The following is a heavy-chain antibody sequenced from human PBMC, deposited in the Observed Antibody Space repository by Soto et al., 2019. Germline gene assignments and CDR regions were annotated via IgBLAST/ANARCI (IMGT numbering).Heavy chain of an antibody. CDR1: GFTFSNYA. CDR3: ARDQTASYPYNWFDP. D-gene: IGHD1-26*01. J-gene: IGHJ5*02. V-gene: IGHV3-33*01. Sequence: QVQLVESGGGVVQHGRSLSLSCAESGFTFSNYAIHWVRQAPGKGLEWVSVIWSDGSNKYYTDSVKGRFTISRDNFKNTVHLQINSLKAENTAVYYCARDQTASYPYNWFDPWGQGTLVTVSS. CDR2: IWSDGSNK.